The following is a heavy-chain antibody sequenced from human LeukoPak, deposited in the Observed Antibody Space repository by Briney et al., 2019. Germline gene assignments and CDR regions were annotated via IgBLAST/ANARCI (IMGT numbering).Heavy chain of an antibody. CDR3: ARKYDILTGYGNYFDP. V-gene: IGHV1-46*01. D-gene: IGHD3-9*01. Sequence: ASVKVSCKASGYTFINSWMHWVRQAPGQGLERVGLINPTGTTTLYAQKFQGRVTLTRDMSTSTDYMELRSLKSEDTAVYYCARKYDILTGYGNYFDPWGQGTLVTVSS. CDR1: GYTFINSW. CDR2: INPTGTTT. J-gene: IGHJ5*02.